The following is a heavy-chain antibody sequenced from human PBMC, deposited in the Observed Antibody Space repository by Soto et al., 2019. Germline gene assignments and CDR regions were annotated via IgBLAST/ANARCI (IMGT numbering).Heavy chain of an antibody. CDR2: IYYSGST. CDR1: GGSISSSSYY. J-gene: IGHJ6*02. D-gene: IGHD3-10*01. Sequence: SETLSLTCTVSGGSISSSSYYWGWIRQPPGKGLEWIGSIYYSGSTYYNPSLKSRVTISVDTSKNQFSLKLSSVNAADTAVYYCARLYGKSFGDYNYYYYGMDVWGQGTTVT. V-gene: IGHV4-39*01. CDR3: ARLYGKSFGDYNYYYYGMDV.